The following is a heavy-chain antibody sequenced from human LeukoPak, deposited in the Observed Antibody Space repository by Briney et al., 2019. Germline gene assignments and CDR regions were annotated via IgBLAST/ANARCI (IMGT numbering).Heavy chain of an antibody. J-gene: IGHJ6*03. CDR3: AKEPLATVTYYYYMDV. V-gene: IGHV3-11*01. D-gene: IGHD4-17*01. Sequence: TSGGSLRLSCAASGFTFSDYYMSWIRQAPGKGLEWVSYISSSGSTIYYADSVKGRLTISRDNAKNSLYLQMNSLRAEDTAVYYCAKEPLATVTYYYYMDVWGKGTTVTISS. CDR2: ISSSGSTI. CDR1: GFTFSDYY.